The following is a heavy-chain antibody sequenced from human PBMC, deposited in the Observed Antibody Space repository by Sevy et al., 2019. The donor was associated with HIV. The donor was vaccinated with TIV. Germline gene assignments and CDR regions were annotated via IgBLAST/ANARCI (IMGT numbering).Heavy chain of an antibody. J-gene: IGHJ4*02. CDR3: ARDVDTPFVRSFDS. Sequence: GGSLRLSCVVSGLTFSSDSMNWVRQAPGKGLEWLAYISSSSRTIYYADSVEGRFTISRDNDKKSVFLQMNNLRAEDSATYYCARDVDTPFVRSFDSWGQGTLVTVSS. CDR2: ISSSSRTI. CDR1: GLTFSSDS. D-gene: IGHD5-18*01. V-gene: IGHV3-48*01.